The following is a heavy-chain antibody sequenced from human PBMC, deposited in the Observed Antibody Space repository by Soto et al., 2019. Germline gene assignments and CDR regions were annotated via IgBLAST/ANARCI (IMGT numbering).Heavy chain of an antibody. D-gene: IGHD3-22*01. CDR1: GGTFRRYA. Sequence: GPSLEVSCKASGGTFRRYAISWVRQAPVQVLEWMGGIMPIFGKANYAQKFQGRVTITAEEYTSTAYMELSSLRSEDTAVYYCARASFYDSSGYCLARPDRDFDYWGQGNLVTGSS. CDR2: IMPIFGKA. V-gene: IGHV1-69*13. CDR3: ARASFYDSSGYCLARPDRDFDY. J-gene: IGHJ4*02.